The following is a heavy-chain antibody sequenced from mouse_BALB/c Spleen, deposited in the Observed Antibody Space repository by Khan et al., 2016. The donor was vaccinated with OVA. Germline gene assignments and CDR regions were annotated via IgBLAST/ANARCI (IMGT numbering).Heavy chain of an antibody. D-gene: IGHD1-1*01. CDR3: ARLAYYYDSEGFAY. Sequence: EVQLVESGGDLVKPGGSLKLSCAASGFTFSTYGMSWVRQTPDKRLEWVATVSTGGHYTYYPDIVKGRFTISRDNAKNTLYLHMSRLKTEEKSMFYCARLAYYYDSEGFAYWGQGTLVTVSA. CDR2: VSTGGHYT. V-gene: IGHV5-6*01. J-gene: IGHJ3*01. CDR1: GFTFSTYG.